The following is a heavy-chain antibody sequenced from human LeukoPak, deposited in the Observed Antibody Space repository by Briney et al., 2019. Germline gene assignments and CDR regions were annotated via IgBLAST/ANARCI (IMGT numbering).Heavy chain of an antibody. V-gene: IGHV5-51*01. J-gene: IGHJ4*02. CDR1: GYSFTSYW. CDR3: ARHLSIRFPPPLPDY. D-gene: IGHD3-3*01. Sequence: GESLKISCKGSGYSFTSYWIGCVRQMPGKGLECMGIIYPGDSDTRYIPSFQGHVTISADKSISTAYLQWSSLKASDTAMYYCARHLSIRFPPPLPDYWGQGTLVTVSS. CDR2: IYPGDSDT.